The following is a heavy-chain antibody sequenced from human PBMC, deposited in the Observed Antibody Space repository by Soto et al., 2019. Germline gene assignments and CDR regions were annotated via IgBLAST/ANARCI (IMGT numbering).Heavy chain of an antibody. V-gene: IGHV1-2*04. CDR1: GYTFTGYY. CDR3: ARGYCSGGSCYSDDAFDI. D-gene: IGHD2-15*01. J-gene: IGHJ3*02. CDR2: INPNSGST. Sequence: QVQVVQSGAEVKKPGASVKVSCKASGYTFTGYYMHWVRQAPGQGLEWMGWINPNSGSTNYAQKVQGWVTMTRDTSISTAYMELSRLRSDDTAVYYCARGYCSGGSCYSDDAFDIWGQGTMVTVSS.